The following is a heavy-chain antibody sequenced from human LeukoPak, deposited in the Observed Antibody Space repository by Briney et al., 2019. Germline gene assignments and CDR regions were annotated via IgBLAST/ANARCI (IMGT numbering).Heavy chain of an antibody. V-gene: IGHV3-15*01. CDR2: IKNEPDGETT. D-gene: IGHD5-24*01. CDR3: TTDVVGRDGYAYYYYYMDV. J-gene: IGHJ6*03. CDR1: GFTFRNAW. Sequence: GGSLRLSCLASGFTFRNAWMSWVRLAPGKGLEWVGRIKNEPDGETTDYAAPVKGRFTIARDDSKNTLYLQMESLKTEDTALYYCTTDVVGRDGYAYYYYYMDVWGKGTTVTVSS.